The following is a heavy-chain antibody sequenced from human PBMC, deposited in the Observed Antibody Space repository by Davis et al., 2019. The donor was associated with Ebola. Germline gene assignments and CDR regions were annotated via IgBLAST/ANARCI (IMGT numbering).Heavy chain of an antibody. CDR2: INVMFGIP. Sequence: AASVKVSCKASGDTFGSNTISWVRQAPGQGLEWMGRINVMFGIPNYAQKFQGRVMITADKSTSTAYMELSSLTSLDTAVYYCAREIIVVVVAAPQRYYYYGMDVWGKGTTVTVSS. D-gene: IGHD2-15*01. CDR1: GDTFGSNT. V-gene: IGHV1-69*04. CDR3: AREIIVVVVAAPQRYYYYGMDV. J-gene: IGHJ6*04.